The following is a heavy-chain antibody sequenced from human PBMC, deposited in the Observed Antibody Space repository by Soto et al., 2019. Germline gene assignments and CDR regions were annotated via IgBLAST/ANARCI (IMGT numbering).Heavy chain of an antibody. V-gene: IGHV3-23*01. D-gene: IGHD3-3*01. Sequence: GGSLRLSCAASGFTFSSYAMSWVRQAPGKGLEWVSAISGSGGSTYYADSVKGRFTISRDNSKNTLYLQMNSLRAEDTAVYYCAKGPHYAFWSRYYSRAEYFQHWGQGTLVTVSS. CDR3: AKGPHYAFWSRYYSRAEYFQH. CDR2: ISGSGGST. CDR1: GFTFSSYA. J-gene: IGHJ1*01.